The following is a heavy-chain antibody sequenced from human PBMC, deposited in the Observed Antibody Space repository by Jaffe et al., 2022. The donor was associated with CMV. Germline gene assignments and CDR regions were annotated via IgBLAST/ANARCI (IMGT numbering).Heavy chain of an antibody. J-gene: IGHJ6*02. CDR3: AKSSGYCSSTSCETYYYYYGMDV. V-gene: IGHV3-23*01. CDR2: ISGSGGST. CDR1: GFTFSSYA. Sequence: EVQLLESGGGLVQPGGSLRLSCAASGFTFSSYAMSWVRQAPGKGLEWVSAISGSGGSTYYADSVKGRFTISRDNSKNTLYLQMNSLRAEDTAVYYCAKSSGYCSSTSCETYYYYYGMDVWGQGTTVTVSS. D-gene: IGHD2-2*01.